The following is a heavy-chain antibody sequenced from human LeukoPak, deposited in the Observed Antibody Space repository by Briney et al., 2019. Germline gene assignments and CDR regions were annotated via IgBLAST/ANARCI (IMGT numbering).Heavy chain of an antibody. CDR3: ARIGYSSSSNDY. Sequence: PGGSLRLSCEASGFVFSNYWMSWVRQAPGKGLEWVANINQDERIKYYLDSVRGRLTISRDNAKNSVYLQMNGLRADDTALYFCARIGYSSSSNDYWGPGTLVTVSS. CDR2: INQDERIK. J-gene: IGHJ4*02. D-gene: IGHD6-6*01. CDR1: GFVFSNYW. V-gene: IGHV3-7*01.